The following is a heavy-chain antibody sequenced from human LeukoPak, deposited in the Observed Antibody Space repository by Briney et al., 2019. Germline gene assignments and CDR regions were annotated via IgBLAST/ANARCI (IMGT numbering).Heavy chain of an antibody. CDR2: INPYSSVT. D-gene: IGHD2-2*01. J-gene: IGHJ5*02. CDR1: GYTFTDYY. CDR3: ARDYALLRDRYCFDP. Sequence: ASVKVSCKASGYTFTDYYIHWVRQAPGQGRDWMGWINPYSSVTNYAQRFLGRVTMTRDTSIRTASMELSRLRADETAVCYCARDYALLRDRYCFDPWGQGTIVTVSS. V-gene: IGHV1-2*02.